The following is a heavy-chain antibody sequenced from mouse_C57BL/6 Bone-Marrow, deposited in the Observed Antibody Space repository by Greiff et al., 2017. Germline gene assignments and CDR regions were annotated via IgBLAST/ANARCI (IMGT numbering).Heavy chain of an antibody. Sequence: EVQLVESGGDLVKPGGSLKLSCAASGFTFSRYGMSWVRQTPDKRLEWVATISSGGSYTYYPDSVKGRFTISRDNAKNTLYLQMSSLKSEDTAMYYCARQDYRNDEGAEDYWGQGTSVTVSS. V-gene: IGHV5-6*01. CDR3: ARQDYRNDEGAEDY. J-gene: IGHJ4*01. CDR1: GFTFSRYG. D-gene: IGHD2-14*01. CDR2: ISSGGSYT.